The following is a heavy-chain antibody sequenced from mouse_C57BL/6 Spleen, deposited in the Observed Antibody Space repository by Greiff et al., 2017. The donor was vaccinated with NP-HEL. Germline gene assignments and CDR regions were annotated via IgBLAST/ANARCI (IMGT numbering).Heavy chain of an antibody. Sequence: VKLVESGPGLVQPSQSLSITCTVSGFSFTSYGVHWVRQSPGKGLEWLGVIWRGGSTDYNAAFMSRLSITKDNSKSQVFFKMNSLQADDTAIYYCAKPHYGSSYSYAMDYWGQGTSVTVSS. V-gene: IGHV2-5*01. CDR3: AKPHYGSSYSYAMDY. CDR2: IWRGGST. D-gene: IGHD1-1*01. J-gene: IGHJ4*01. CDR1: GFSFTSYG.